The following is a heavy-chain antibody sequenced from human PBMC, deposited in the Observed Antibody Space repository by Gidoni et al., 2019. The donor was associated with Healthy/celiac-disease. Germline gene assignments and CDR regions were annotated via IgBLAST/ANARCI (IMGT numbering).Heavy chain of an antibody. Sequence: EVQLVESGGGLVQPGGSLRLSCADPGFTVRSYSMNGVRQAPGKGVVWVSYISSCSSTISYAASVKGRFTISRDTATNSLYLQMTRLRAADTAVYYCARRRGYSGSGRFDPWGQGTLVTVSS. CDR3: ARRRGYSGSGRFDP. V-gene: IGHV3-48*01. J-gene: IGHJ5*02. CDR1: GFTVRSYS. D-gene: IGHD5-12*01. CDR2: ISSCSSTI.